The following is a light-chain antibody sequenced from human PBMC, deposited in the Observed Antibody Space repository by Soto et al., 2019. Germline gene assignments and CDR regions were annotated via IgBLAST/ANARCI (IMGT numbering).Light chain of an antibody. V-gene: IGKV1-39*01. J-gene: IGKJ1*01. Sequence: DIQMTQSPSSLSASVRDRVTITCRASQSIGRYLNWYQQKPGKAPRLLIYTASTLQSGVPSRFSGSESGTDFILTISSLQPEDFANYYCQQTYSIPWTFGQGTEVEIK. CDR1: QSIGRY. CDR2: TAS. CDR3: QQTYSIPWT.